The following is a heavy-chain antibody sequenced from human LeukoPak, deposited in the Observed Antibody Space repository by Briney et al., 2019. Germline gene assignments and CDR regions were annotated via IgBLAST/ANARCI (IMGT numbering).Heavy chain of an antibody. CDR2: ISWNSGSI. CDR3: AKDMGVGGYFDY. D-gene: IGHD2-15*01. J-gene: IGHJ4*02. V-gene: IGHV3-9*01. CDR1: GFTFDDYA. Sequence: GRSLRLSCAASGFTFDDYAMHWVRHAPGKGLEWVSGISWNSGSIGYADSVKGRFTISRDNAKNSLYMQMNSLRAEDTALYYCAKDMGVGGYFDYWGQGTLVTGSS.